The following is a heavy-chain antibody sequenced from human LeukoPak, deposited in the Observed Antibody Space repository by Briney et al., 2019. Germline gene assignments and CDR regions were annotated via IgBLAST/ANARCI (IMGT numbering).Heavy chain of an antibody. CDR2: ISAYNGNT. Sequence: GASVKVSCKASGYTFTSYGISWVRQAPGQGLEWMGWISAYNGNTNYAQKLQGRVTMTTDTSTSTAYMELRSLRSDDTAVYYCARDGPKLVVRGLQWEYFDYWGQGTLVTVSS. CDR3: ARDGPKLVVRGLQWEYFDY. V-gene: IGHV1-18*01. CDR1: GYTFTSYG. J-gene: IGHJ4*02. D-gene: IGHD6-6*01.